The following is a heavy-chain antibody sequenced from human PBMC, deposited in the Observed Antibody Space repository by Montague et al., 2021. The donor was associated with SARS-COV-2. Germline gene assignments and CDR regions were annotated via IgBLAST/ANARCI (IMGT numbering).Heavy chain of an antibody. CDR3: ATPEAPSGWIPGPFDS. V-gene: IGHV4-39*01. Sequence: SETLSLTCTVSGGSISSSSYYWAWIRQPPGKGLEWIGCIYYSGSTYSNPSLKSPVSISVDTSKNQLSLTLTSVTAADTAVYYCATPEAPSGWIPGPFDSWGQGTLLSVSS. J-gene: IGHJ4*02. CDR1: GGSISSSSYY. CDR2: IYYSGST. D-gene: IGHD6-19*01.